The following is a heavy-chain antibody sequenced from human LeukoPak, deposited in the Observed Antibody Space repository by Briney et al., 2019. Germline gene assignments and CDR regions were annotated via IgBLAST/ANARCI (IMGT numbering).Heavy chain of an antibody. D-gene: IGHD3-9*01. CDR1: GGTFSSYA. V-gene: IGHV1-69*01. Sequence: SSVKVSCKASGGTFSSYAISWVRQAPGQGLEWMGGLIPIFGTANYAQKFQGRVTITADESTSTAYMELSSLRSEDTAVYYCARDGSHYDILTGYYRPDAFDIWGQGTMVTVSS. J-gene: IGHJ3*02. CDR2: LIPIFGTA. CDR3: ARDGSHYDILTGYYRPDAFDI.